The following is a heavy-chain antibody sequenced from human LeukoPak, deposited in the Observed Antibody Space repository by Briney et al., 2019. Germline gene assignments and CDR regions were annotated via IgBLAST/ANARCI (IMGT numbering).Heavy chain of an antibody. Sequence: PSETLSLTCTVSGGSMSPYHWGWIRQPPGKGLEWIGYIYYSGSTNYNPSLKSRVTISVDTSKNQFSLKLSSVTAADTAVYYCARGVYDFWSGYYPENWFDPWGQGTLVTVSS. CDR2: IYYSGST. D-gene: IGHD3-3*01. CDR1: GGSMSPYH. CDR3: ARGVYDFWSGYYPENWFDP. V-gene: IGHV4-59*01. J-gene: IGHJ5*02.